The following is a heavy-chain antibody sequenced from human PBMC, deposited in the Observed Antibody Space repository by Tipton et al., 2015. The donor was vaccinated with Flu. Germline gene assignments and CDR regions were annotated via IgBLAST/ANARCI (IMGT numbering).Heavy chain of an antibody. D-gene: IGHD1-1*01. Sequence: TLSLTCAVYGGSFSGYYWSWIRQPAGKGLEWIGRMHISGGTNYKPSLKSRVTMSVDTSKNQFSLKLSSVTAADTAVYYCASLEGTGFFDYWGQGALVTVSS. CDR3: ASLEGTGFFDY. CDR2: MHISGGT. J-gene: IGHJ4*02. V-gene: IGHV4-59*10. CDR1: GGSFSGYY.